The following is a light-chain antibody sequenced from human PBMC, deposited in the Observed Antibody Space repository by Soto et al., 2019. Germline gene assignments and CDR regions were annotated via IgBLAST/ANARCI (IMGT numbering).Light chain of an antibody. CDR3: QQYNSYSYT. J-gene: IGKJ2*01. CDR1: QSISSW. V-gene: IGKV1-5*03. CDR2: KAS. Sequence: DIQITQSPSTLSASVGDRVTITCRASQSISSWLAWYQQKPGIAPNLLIYKASSLQSGVPSRFSGSGSGTEFALTISSLQPDDFATYYCQQYNSYSYTFGQGTKVDIK.